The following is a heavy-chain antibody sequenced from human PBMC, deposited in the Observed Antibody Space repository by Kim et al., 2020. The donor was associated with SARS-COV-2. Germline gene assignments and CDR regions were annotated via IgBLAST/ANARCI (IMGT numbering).Heavy chain of an antibody. CDR1: GFTFSSYA. Sequence: GGSLRLSCAASGFTFSSYAMHWVRQAPGKGLEWVVVISYDGSNKYYADSVKGRFTISRDNSKNTLYLQMNSLRAEDTAVYYCARAGSGYFLFDYWGQGTL. CDR3: ARAGSGYFLFDY. D-gene: IGHD3-22*01. CDR2: ISYDGSNK. V-gene: IGHV3-30-3*01. J-gene: IGHJ4*02.